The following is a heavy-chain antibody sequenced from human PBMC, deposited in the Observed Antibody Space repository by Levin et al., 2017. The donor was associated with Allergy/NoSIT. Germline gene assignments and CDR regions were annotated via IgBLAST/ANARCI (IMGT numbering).Heavy chain of an antibody. CDR1: GFTFSSYG. D-gene: IGHD3-16*01. Sequence: GGSLRLSCAASGFTFSSYGMHWVRQAPGKGPEWVAVIWYDGSNKYYADSVKGRFTISRDNSKNTLYLQMNSLRAEDTAVYYCAGQYYDYVWGSYDAFDIWGQGTMVTVSS. J-gene: IGHJ3*02. V-gene: IGHV3-33*01. CDR3: AGQYYDYVWGSYDAFDI. CDR2: IWYDGSNK.